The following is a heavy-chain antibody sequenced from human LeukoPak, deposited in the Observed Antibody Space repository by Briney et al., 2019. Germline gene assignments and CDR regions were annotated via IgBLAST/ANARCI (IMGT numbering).Heavy chain of an antibody. D-gene: IGHD2-15*01. J-gene: IGHJ4*02. Sequence: RGSLRLSCAASGFIFTRDSMNWVRQAPGKGLEWISHISHDSAIKYYADSVRGRFTISRDNAKSSLYLQMHSLRAEDTAVYYCVRDNPRCCGVVPVNIDDYWGQGTLLTVSS. CDR1: GFIFTRDS. V-gene: IGHV3-48*01. CDR2: ISHDSAIK. CDR3: VRDNPRCCGVVPVNIDDY.